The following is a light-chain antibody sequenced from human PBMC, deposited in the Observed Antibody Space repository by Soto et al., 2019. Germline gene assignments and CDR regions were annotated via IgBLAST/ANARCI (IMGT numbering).Light chain of an antibody. CDR2: DVS. Sequence: QSALTQPASVSGSPGQSITISCTGTSSDIGGYNYVSWYQHHPGKAPKLMIFDVSNRPSGVSNRFSGSKSGNTASLTISGLQAEDEADYYCSHRDRSTTLCVFGPGTKDTDL. J-gene: IGLJ1*01. CDR3: SHRDRSTTLCV. V-gene: IGLV2-14*03. CDR1: SSDIGGYNY.